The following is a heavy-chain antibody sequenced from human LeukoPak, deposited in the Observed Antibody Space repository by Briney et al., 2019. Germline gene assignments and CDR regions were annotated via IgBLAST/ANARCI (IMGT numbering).Heavy chain of an antibody. J-gene: IGHJ3*02. CDR2: IYYSGGT. CDR1: GGSMSSYY. V-gene: IGHV4-59*01. CDR3: ARNTSVAGDAFDI. Sequence: PSETLSLTCAVYGGSMSSYYWTWIRQTPGKGLEWIGHIYYSGGTNYNPALKSRVTISVDSSKSQFSLQLSSLTAADTAVYYCARNTSVAGDAFDIWGQGTIVIVSS. D-gene: IGHD6-19*01.